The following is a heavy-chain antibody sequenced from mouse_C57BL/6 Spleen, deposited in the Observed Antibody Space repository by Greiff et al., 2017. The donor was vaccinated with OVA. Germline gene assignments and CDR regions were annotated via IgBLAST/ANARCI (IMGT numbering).Heavy chain of an antibody. CDR3: ARYYGSSYYDMDY. D-gene: IGHD1-1*01. CDR2: IDPSDSET. CDR1: GYTFTSYW. J-gene: IGHJ4*01. V-gene: IGHV1-52*01. Sequence: VQLQQPGAELVRPGSSVKLSCKASGYTFTSYWMHWVKQRPIQGLEWIGNIDPSDSETHYNQKFKDKATLTVDKSSSTAYMQLSSLTSEDSAVYYCARYYGSSYYDMDYWGQGTSVTVSS.